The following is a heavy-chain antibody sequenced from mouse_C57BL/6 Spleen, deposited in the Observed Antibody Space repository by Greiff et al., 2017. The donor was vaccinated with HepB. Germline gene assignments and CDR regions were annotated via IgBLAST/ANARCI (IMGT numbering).Heavy chain of an antibody. J-gene: IGHJ4*01. CDR3: ARYPITTVVDYYAMDY. D-gene: IGHD1-1*01. CDR2: INPGSGGT. V-gene: IGHV1-54*01. Sequence: VQLQESGAELVRPGTSVKVSCKASGYAFTNYLIEWVKQRPGQGLEWIGVINPGSGGTNYNEKFKGKATLTADKSSSTAYMQLSSLTSEDSAVYFCARYPITTVVDYYAMDYWGQGTSVTVSS. CDR1: GYAFTNYL.